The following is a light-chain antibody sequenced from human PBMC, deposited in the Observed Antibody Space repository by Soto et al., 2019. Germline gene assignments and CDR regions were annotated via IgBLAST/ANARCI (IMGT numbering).Light chain of an antibody. CDR3: AAWDVSLVV. CDR2: SDN. V-gene: IGLV1-44*01. J-gene: IGLJ2*01. CDR1: SSNIGTNT. Sequence: QSVLTQPPSAPGTPGQRVTISCSGSSSNIGTNTVIWYQQLPGAAPKLLIYSDNQRPSGVPDRFSGSKSGTSASLAISGLQSEDEADYYCAAWDVSLVVFGGGTKVTVL.